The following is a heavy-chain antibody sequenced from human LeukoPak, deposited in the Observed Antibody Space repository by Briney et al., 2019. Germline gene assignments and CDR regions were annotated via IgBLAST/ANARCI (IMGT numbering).Heavy chain of an antibody. J-gene: IGHJ4*02. Sequence: SETLFLTCTVSGGSISSYYWSWIRQPPGKGLEWIGYIYYSGSTNYNPSLKSRVTISVDTSKNQFSLKLSSVTAADTAVYYCARDPNYGDYGFDYWGQGTLVTVSS. CDR3: ARDPNYGDYGFDY. CDR2: IYYSGST. V-gene: IGHV4-59*01. D-gene: IGHD4-17*01. CDR1: GGSISSYY.